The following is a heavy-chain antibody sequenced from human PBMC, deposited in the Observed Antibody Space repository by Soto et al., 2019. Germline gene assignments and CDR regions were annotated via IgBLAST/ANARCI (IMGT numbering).Heavy chain of an antibody. CDR3: AKDTNQRPQITTVTTLYGMDV. V-gene: IGHV3-30*18. J-gene: IGHJ6*02. D-gene: IGHD4-4*01. CDR1: GFTFSRYV. CDR2: ISYDGSNK. Sequence: YLRLSCSASGFTFSRYVMHCVRQAPVKGLQWVAVISYDGSNKYYADSVKGRFTISRDNSKNTLYLQMNSLRAEDTAVYYCAKDTNQRPQITTVTTLYGMDVWGQGTTVTVSS.